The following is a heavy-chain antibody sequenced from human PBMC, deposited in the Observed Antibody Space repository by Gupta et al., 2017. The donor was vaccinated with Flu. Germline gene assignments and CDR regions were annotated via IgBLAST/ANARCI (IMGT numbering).Heavy chain of an antibody. CDR2: IDIDGRST. J-gene: IGHJ4*02. Sequence: EVQLVESGGGFVQHGGSLRLSCAASGFTLSSYWMHWVRQAPGKGLVGVLRIDIDGRSTTYADSVKGRFTISRDNAKNTLYLQMNSLRAEDTAVYYCVRGSSGWSGFDYWGQGTLVTVSS. V-gene: IGHV3-74*01. D-gene: IGHD6-19*01. CDR1: GFTLSSYW. CDR3: VRGSSGWSGFDY.